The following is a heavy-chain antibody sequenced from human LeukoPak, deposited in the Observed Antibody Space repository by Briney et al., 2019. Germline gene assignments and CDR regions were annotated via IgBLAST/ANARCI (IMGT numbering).Heavy chain of an antibody. V-gene: IGHV4-39*01. J-gene: IGHJ4*02. CDR2: IYYSGST. CDR3: ARQTDIVATISPRAHFDY. CDR1: GGSISSSSYY. D-gene: IGHD5-12*01. Sequence: SETLSLTCTVYGGSISSSSYYWGWIRQPPGKGLEWIGSIYYSGSTYYNPSLKSRVTISVDTSKNQFSLKLSSVTAADTAVYYCARQTDIVATISPRAHFDYWGQGTLVTVSS.